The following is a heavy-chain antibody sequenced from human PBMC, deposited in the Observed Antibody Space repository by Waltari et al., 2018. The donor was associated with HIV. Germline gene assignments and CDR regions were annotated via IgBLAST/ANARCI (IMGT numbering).Heavy chain of an antibody. V-gene: IGHV3-33*02. CDR3: ARDQHSATNCYGLDV. D-gene: IGHD2-15*01. J-gene: IGHJ6*02. Sequence: QVHLVESGGAVVQSGKSLRLSCAASGFNFSNYAMHWVRQGPGKGLEWLSVIWADGSHESYADFAKGRFTISRDDSDNTLFLYLSGLRADDTAVYYCARDQHSATNCYGLDVWGQGTTVTVS. CDR2: IWADGSHE. CDR1: GFNFSNYA.